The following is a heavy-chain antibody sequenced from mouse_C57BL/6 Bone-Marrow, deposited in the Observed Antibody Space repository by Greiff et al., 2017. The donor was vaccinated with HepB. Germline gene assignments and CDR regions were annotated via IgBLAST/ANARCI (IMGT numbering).Heavy chain of an antibody. V-gene: IGHV1-81*01. Sequence: QVQLQQSGAELARPGASVKLSCKASGYTFTSYGISWVKQRTGQGLEWIGEIYPRSGNTYYNEKFKGKATLTADKSSSTAYMELRSLTSEDSAVYFCASSGYSNYEGYFDYWGQGTTLTVSS. J-gene: IGHJ2*01. CDR3: ASSGYSNYEGYFDY. D-gene: IGHD2-5*01. CDR2: IYPRSGNT. CDR1: GYTFTSYG.